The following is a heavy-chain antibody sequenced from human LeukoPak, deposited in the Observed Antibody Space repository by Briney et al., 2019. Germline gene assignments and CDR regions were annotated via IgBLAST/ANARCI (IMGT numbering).Heavy chain of an antibody. D-gene: IGHD4-11*01. J-gene: IGHJ4*02. CDR3: ASSRGYSNYYFDY. V-gene: IGHV4-4*07. CDR1: GGSISSYY. Sequence: SETLSLTCTVSGGSISSYYWSWIRQPAGKGLEWIGRIYSSGSTNYNPSLKSRVTMSVDTSKNQFSLKLTSVTAADTAVYYCASSRGYSNYYFDYWGQGTLVTVSS. CDR2: IYSSGST.